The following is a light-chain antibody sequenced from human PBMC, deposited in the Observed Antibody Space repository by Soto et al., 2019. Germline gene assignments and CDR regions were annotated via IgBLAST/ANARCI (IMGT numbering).Light chain of an antibody. CDR2: GAS. CDR1: QSVSSN. J-gene: IGKJ1*01. V-gene: IGKV3-15*01. Sequence: EILMTQYPNTLSVSPGGRSTLSCRASQSVSSNLAWYQQKPGQAPRLLIYGASTRATGIPARFSGSGSGTEFTLTISSLQSEDFAVYYCQQSNNWPRTFAQGTKVDIK. CDR3: QQSNNWPRT.